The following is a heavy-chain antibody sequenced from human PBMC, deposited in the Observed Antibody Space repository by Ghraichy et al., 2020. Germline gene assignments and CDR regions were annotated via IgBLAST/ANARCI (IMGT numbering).Heavy chain of an antibody. CDR3: AKGNEHYYNYFAMDV. CDR1: GFTFDDYN. Sequence: LSLTCEASGFTFDDYNMHWVRHVPGKGLEWVSLISWDGYYTYYADSEKGRFTISRDDSNSSLSLQMNSLRSEDTAVYFCAKGNEHYYNYFAMDVWGQGTTVIVSS. D-gene: IGHD1-1*01. J-gene: IGHJ6*02. V-gene: IGHV3-43*01. CDR2: ISWDGYYT.